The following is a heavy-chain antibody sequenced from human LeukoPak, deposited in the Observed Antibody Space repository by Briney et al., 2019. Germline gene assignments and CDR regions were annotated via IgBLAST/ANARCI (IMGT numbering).Heavy chain of an antibody. D-gene: IGHD3-10*01. V-gene: IGHV4-59*08. Sequence: SETLSLTCTVSGDSISSNYWSWIRQPPGKGLEWIGYIYYSGSTNYNSSLKSRVTISVDTSKNQFSLKLSSVTAADTAVYYCARRVAYGSGGYFDYWGQGTLVTVSS. CDR1: GDSISSNY. CDR2: IYYSGST. J-gene: IGHJ4*02. CDR3: ARRVAYGSGGYFDY.